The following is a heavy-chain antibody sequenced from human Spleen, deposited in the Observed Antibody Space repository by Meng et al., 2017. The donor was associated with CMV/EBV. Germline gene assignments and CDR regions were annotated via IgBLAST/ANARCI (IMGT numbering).Heavy chain of an antibody. J-gene: IGHJ4*02. CDR3: AKGLGYCSSTSCPAFDY. V-gene: IGHV3-21*04. CDR2: ISSSSSYI. D-gene: IGHD2-2*01. Sequence: GGSLRLSCTAPGFMFSMYSMVWVRQAPGKGLEWVSSISSSSSYIYYADSVKGRFTISRDNSKNTLYLQMNSLRAEDTAVYYCAKGLGYCSSTSCPAFDYWGQGTLVTVSS. CDR1: GFMFSMYS.